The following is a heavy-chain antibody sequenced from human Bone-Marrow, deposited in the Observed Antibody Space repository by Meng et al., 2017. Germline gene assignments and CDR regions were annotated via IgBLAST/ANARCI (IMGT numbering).Heavy chain of an antibody. CDR1: GGSISSSSYY. J-gene: IGHJ4*02. CDR3: ARFKRGYSGYDWPSGYFDY. V-gene: IGHV4-39*07. D-gene: IGHD5-12*01. Sequence: SETLSLTCTVSGGSISSSSYYWGWIRQPPGKGLEWIGSIYHSGSTYYNPSLKSRVTISVDTSKNQFSLKLSSVTAADTAVYYCARFKRGYSGYDWPSGYFDYWGQGTLVTVSS. CDR2: IYHSGST.